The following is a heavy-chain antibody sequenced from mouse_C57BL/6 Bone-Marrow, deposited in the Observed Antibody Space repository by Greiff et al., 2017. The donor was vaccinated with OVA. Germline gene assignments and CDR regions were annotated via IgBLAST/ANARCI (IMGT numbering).Heavy chain of an antibody. CDR3: ATYSNYDFDY. CDR1: GYTFTNYW. J-gene: IGHJ2*01. CDR2: IYPGGGYT. V-gene: IGHV1-63*01. Sequence: QVQLQQSGAELVRPGTSVKMSCKASGYTFTNYWIGWAKQRPGHGLEWIGDIYPGGGYTNYNEKFKGKATLTADKSSSTAYMQLSSLTYEDSAVYYCATYSNYDFDYWGQGTTLTVSS. D-gene: IGHD2-5*01.